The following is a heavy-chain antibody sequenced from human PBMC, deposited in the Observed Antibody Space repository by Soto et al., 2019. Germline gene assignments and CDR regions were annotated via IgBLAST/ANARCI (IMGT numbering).Heavy chain of an antibody. CDR3: ARHLDVAGLDY. CDR1: GGSISSSSYY. D-gene: IGHD6-19*01. Sequence: TLSLTCTVSGGSISSSSYYWGWIRQPPGKGLEWIGSIYYSGSTYYNPSLKSRVTISVDTSKNQFSLKLSSVTAADTAVYYCARHLDVAGLDYWGQGTLVTVSS. CDR2: IYYSGST. J-gene: IGHJ4*02. V-gene: IGHV4-39*01.